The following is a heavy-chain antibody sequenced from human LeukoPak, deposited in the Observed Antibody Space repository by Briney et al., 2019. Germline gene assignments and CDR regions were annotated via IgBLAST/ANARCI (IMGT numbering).Heavy chain of an antibody. J-gene: IGHJ5*02. CDR2: IYYSGST. CDR3: ARKFDA. V-gene: IGHV4-61*03. CDR1: GGSVNSGSSD. Sequence: PSETLSLTCTVSGGSVNSGSSDWTWLRQPPEKGLEWIGSIYYSGSTNYNPSLKSRVSISLDTSNNHRSLKLTSVTAADTAVYYCARKFDAWGQGILVTVSS.